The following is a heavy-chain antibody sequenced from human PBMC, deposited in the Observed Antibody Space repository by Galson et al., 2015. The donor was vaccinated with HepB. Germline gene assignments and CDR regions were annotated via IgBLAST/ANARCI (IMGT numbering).Heavy chain of an antibody. CDR3: ARDRGSGWYYFDS. V-gene: IGHV4-31*11. D-gene: IGHD6-19*01. CDR1: GAPITSGDYY. Sequence: LSLTCAVSGAPITSGDYYWTWIRRRPGKGLEWLGYIYHSGNTCYNPSLESQLTMSVDTSKNQFSLRVSYVIDADTAVYYCARDRGSGWYYFDSWGQGSLVTVSS. J-gene: IGHJ4*02. CDR2: IYHSGNT.